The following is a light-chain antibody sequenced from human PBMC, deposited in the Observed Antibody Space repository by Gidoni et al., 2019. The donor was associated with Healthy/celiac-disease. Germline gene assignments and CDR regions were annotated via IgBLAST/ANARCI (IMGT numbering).Light chain of an antibody. V-gene: IGKV1-8*01. Sequence: AIRLTQSPSSFSASTGDRVTITCRASQGISSYLSLYQQKPGKATKRLIYAASTLQSGVPSRFSGSGSGTDFTLTISCLQSEDFATYYGQQYYSYPRKFGQGTKVEIK. CDR3: QQYYSYPRK. CDR1: QGISSY. J-gene: IGKJ1*01. CDR2: AAS.